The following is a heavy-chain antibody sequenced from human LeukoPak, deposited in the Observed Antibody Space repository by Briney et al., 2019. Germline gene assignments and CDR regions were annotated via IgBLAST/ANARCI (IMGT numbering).Heavy chain of an antibody. D-gene: IGHD1-26*01. Sequence: PGGSLRLSCAASGFTVSDYYMNWIRQAPGKGLEWISYIDRSGTYTACADSVKGRFTISRDNAKNSLYLQMNSLRAEDTAVYYCARDLTVGPIFIDYWGQGTPVTASS. V-gene: IGHV3-11*06. J-gene: IGHJ4*02. CDR3: ARDLTVGPIFIDY. CDR1: GFTVSDYY. CDR2: IDRSGTYT.